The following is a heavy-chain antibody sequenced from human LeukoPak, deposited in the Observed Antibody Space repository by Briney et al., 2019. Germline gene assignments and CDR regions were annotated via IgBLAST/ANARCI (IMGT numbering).Heavy chain of an antibody. CDR3: ARCAKFKESKSAMIVVKVARGENYFDY. V-gene: IGHV4-34*01. D-gene: IGHD3-22*01. J-gene: IGHJ4*02. CDR1: GGFFRGYY. Sequence: SETLSLTCAVYGGFFRGYYWSWIRQPRGRGREWVGEINHSGSTNYNPSLKSRVTISVETSKNQFSLKLSSVTDADTAVYYCARCAKFKESKSAMIVVKVARGENYFDYWGQGTLVTVSS. CDR2: INHSGST.